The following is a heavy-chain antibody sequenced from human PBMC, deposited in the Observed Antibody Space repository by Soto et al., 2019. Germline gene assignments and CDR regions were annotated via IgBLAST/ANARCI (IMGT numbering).Heavy chain of an antibody. CDR2: ILSKAGNYAT. CDR3: IRGGSPYYYDY. CDR1: GFIFSGSA. V-gene: IGHV3-73*01. J-gene: IGHJ4*02. Sequence: EVQLVESGGGLVQPGGSLKLSCAASGFIFSGSAVHWVRQASGKGREWVGRILSKAGNYATAYPASMKGRFTISRDDSENTAFLQMNSLKTEDTAVYYCIRGGSPYYYDYWGQGTLVAVSS.